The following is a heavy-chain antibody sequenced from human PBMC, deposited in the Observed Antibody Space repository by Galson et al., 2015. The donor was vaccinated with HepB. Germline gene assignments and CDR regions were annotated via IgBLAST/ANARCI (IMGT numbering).Heavy chain of an antibody. D-gene: IGHD6-19*01. CDR1: GFTFSSYS. Sequence: SLRLSCAASGFTFSSYSVNWVRQAPGKGLEWVSSISTTSSYIYYADSVKGRFTISRDNTKNSLYLQMNSLRAEDTAVYYCARVSRTLHSSGWYLVDVWGQGTTVTVSS. V-gene: IGHV3-21*01. J-gene: IGHJ6*02. CDR3: ARVSRTLHSSGWYLVDV. CDR2: ISTTSSYI.